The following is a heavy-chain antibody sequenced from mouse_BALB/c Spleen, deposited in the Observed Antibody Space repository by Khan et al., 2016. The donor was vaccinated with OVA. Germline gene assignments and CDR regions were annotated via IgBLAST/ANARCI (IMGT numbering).Heavy chain of an antibody. V-gene: IGHV1-18*01. D-gene: IGHD1-1*01. CDR3: ARGGFGSPFAY. J-gene: IGHJ3*01. Sequence: VQLQQSGPELVKPGASVKIPCKASGYAFTDYNMDWVKQSHGKSLEWIGDITPNNGGTIYNQNFKGKATLTVDKSSNTAYMELRSLTYEDTAVYYCARGGFGSPFAYWGQGTLVTVSA. CDR2: ITPNNGGT. CDR1: GYAFTDYN.